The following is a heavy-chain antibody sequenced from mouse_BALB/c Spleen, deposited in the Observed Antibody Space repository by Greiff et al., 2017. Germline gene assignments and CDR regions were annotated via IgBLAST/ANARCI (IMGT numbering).Heavy chain of an antibody. CDR1: GFTFSDYY. CDR2: ISDGGSYT. V-gene: IGHV5-4*02. CDR3: ARKNDGYYYAMDY. J-gene: IGHJ4*01. D-gene: IGHD1-2*01. Sequence: EVQVVESGGGLVKPGGSLKLSCAASGFTFSDYYMYWVRQTPEKRLEWVATISDGGSYTYYPDSVKGRFTISRDNAKNNLYLQMSSLKSEDTAMYYCARKNDGYYYAMDYWGQGTSVTVSS.